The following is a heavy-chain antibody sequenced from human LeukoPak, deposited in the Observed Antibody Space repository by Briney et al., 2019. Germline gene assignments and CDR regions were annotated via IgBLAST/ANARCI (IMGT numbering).Heavy chain of an antibody. CDR1: GFIFNDYA. Sequence: PGRSLRLSCTASGFIFNDYAMHWVRQTPGKGLEWVSGIGWNSDNIGYADSVKGRFTISRDNAKNSLYLQMNSLRAEDTAVYYCARDKGGWPSRSRCFDYWGQGTLVTVSS. V-gene: IGHV3-9*01. J-gene: IGHJ4*02. CDR3: ARDKGGWPSRSRCFDY. D-gene: IGHD6-19*01. CDR2: IGWNSDNI.